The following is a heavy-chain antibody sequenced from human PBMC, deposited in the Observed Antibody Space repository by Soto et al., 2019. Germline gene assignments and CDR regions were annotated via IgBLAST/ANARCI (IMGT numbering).Heavy chain of an antibody. Sequence: QVQLVESGGGVVQPGRSLRLSCAASGFTFSSYGMHWVRQAPGKGLEWVAVISYDGSNKYYADSVKGRFTSSRDNSKNPLYLQMNRLRAEDTAVYYCAKEGIAVAEAWWYYGMDVWCEGTTVTVSS. V-gene: IGHV3-30*18. CDR2: ISYDGSNK. J-gene: IGHJ6*04. D-gene: IGHD6-19*01. CDR1: GFTFSSYG. CDR3: AKEGIAVAEAWWYYGMDV.